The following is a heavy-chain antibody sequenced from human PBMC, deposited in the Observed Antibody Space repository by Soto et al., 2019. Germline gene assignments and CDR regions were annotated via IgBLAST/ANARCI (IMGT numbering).Heavy chain of an antibody. CDR1: GDSVSSNRAT. CDR2: TYYRSKWYH. CDR3: GRLVGNSWIDY. J-gene: IGHJ4*02. Sequence: PSQTLSLTCAISGDSVSSNRATWNWFRQSPSRGLEWLGRTYYRSKWYHDYKVSLNGRGTINPDTSQNQFSLHLTSVTTENTAVYYCGRLVGNSWIDYWGQGTLVTVSS. D-gene: IGHD6-13*01. V-gene: IGHV6-1*01.